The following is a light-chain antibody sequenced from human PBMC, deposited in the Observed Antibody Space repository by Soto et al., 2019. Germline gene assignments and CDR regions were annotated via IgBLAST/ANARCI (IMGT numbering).Light chain of an antibody. V-gene: IGKV3-15*01. Sequence: EIVMTQSPATLSVSPGERATLSCRASQSVTSNLAWYQQKPGQSPRLLIYGASTMATGIPARFSGSGSGTEFTLTISSLQSEDFAVDYCLLYNIWSVTFGGWIKVEIK. CDR3: LLYNIWSVT. CDR1: QSVTSN. CDR2: GAS. J-gene: IGKJ4*01.